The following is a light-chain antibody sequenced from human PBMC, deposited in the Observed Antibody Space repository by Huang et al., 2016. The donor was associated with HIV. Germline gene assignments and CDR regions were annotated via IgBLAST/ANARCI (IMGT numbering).Light chain of an antibody. V-gene: IGKV1-NL1*01. Sequence: DIQMTQSPSSLSAAIGDRVSITCRASRGIANSLAWYQQKPGKAPKLLLSGASRLESGVPSRFSGSESGTDYTLAISCLQAEDFATYYCQQYYVSPLTFGGGTKVEIK. J-gene: IGKJ4*01. CDR2: GAS. CDR1: RGIANS. CDR3: QQYYVSPLT.